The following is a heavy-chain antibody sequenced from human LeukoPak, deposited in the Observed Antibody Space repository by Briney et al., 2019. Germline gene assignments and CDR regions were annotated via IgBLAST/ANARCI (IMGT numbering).Heavy chain of an antibody. J-gene: IGHJ4*02. D-gene: IGHD5-24*01. V-gene: IGHV3-7*01. CDR1: GFTFSNSW. CDR3: ARDRGWQQFDY. CDR2: IKKDGSET. Sequence: GGSLRLSCAGSGFTFSNSWMGWVRQAPGKGLERVANIKKDGSETYYVESVRGRFSISRDNAKNSVYLEMNSLSAEDTAVYFCARDRGWQQFDYWGQGTLVTVSA.